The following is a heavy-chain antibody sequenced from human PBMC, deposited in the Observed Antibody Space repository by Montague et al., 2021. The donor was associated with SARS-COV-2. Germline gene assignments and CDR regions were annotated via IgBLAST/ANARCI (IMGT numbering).Heavy chain of an antibody. Sequence: SLRLSCAASGFTFNSYNMNWVRQAPGKGLEWVSHISTSTYIDYADSVKGRFTISRDNAKSSLYLQMHSLRVEDTAVYYCARDGWMTTMTTFDYWGQGPLVTVSS. V-gene: IGHV3-21*01. J-gene: IGHJ4*02. CDR1: GFTFNSYN. CDR3: ARDGWMTTMTTFDY. CDR2: ISTSTYI. D-gene: IGHD4-17*01.